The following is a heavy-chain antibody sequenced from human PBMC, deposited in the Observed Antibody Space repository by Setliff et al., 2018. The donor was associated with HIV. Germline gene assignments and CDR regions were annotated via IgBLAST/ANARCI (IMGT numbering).Heavy chain of an antibody. Sequence: PSETLSLTCTIYGGSFSGNHWSWIRQSPGNGLEWIGEVLYNGGTRYNPSLENRVSMSVDTSKNQFSLKLLSVTAADTAVYYCAKVANHYDNSGYFGWGQGTLVTVSS. CDR1: GGSFSGNH. CDR3: AKVANHYDNSGYFG. D-gene: IGHD3-22*01. V-gene: IGHV4-34*12. J-gene: IGHJ4*02. CDR2: VLYNGGT.